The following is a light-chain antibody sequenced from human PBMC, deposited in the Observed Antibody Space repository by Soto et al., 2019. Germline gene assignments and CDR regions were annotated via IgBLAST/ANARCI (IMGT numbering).Light chain of an antibody. CDR1: QDISNY. V-gene: IGKV1-33*01. CDR2: DAS. Sequence: DILMTQSPSSLSASVGDRVTITCQASQDISNYLNWYQQKPGKAPKLLIYDASNLETGVPSRFSGSGSGTDFTFTISSLQPEDIATYYCQQYDNLPFTVGPGTKVDSK. J-gene: IGKJ3*01. CDR3: QQYDNLPFT.